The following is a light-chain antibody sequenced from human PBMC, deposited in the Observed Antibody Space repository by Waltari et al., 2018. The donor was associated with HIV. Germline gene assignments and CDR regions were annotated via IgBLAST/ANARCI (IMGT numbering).Light chain of an antibody. CDR1: SSNIGING. V-gene: IGLV1-44*01. Sequence: QSVLTQPPSASGPPGQRVTISCSGSSSNIGINGVNWYQQLPGTAPKLVSYRDNQRPSGVPARLSGSKSGTSASLAISGLQSEDEGDYFCAAWDDSLNAYVFGSGTLVSVL. CDR3: AAWDDSLNAYV. J-gene: IGLJ1*01. CDR2: RDN.